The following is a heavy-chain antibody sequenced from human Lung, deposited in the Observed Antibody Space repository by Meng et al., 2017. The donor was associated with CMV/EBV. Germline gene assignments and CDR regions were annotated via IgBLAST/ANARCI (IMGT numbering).Heavy chain of an antibody. V-gene: IGHV3-7*01. Sequence: GEFLKTSCAASGITLSSYWTSWVRQGPGKGLEWVANIKPDGSENNYVEPVKGRFTTSRDNAKNSMYLQLNSQRAEETAVYYRVREYFWAHEYWGQGTLVTVSS. CDR2: IKPDGSEN. J-gene: IGHJ4*02. CDR3: VREYFWAHEY. D-gene: IGHD3-9*01. CDR1: GITLSSYW.